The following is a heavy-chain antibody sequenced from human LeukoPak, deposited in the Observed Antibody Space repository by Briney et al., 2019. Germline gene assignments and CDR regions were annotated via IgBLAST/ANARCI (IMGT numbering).Heavy chain of an antibody. V-gene: IGHV3-21*01. CDR1: GFTFSSYS. CDR3: ASRGYSGYDVAVGY. D-gene: IGHD5-12*01. J-gene: IGHJ4*02. CDR2: ISSSSSYI. Sequence: PGGSLRLSCAASGFTFSSYSMNWVRQAPGKGLEWVSSISSSSSYIYYADSVKGRFTISRDNAKNSLYLQMNSLRAEDTAVYYCASRGYSGYDVAVGYWGQGTLVTVSS.